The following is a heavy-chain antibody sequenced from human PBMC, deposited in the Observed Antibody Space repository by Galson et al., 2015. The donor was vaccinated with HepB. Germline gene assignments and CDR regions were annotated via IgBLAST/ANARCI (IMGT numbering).Heavy chain of an antibody. CDR1: GFTFSSYS. J-gene: IGHJ4*02. D-gene: IGHD3-10*01. CDR3: ARDPGGKLDY. V-gene: IGHV3-48*01. Sequence: SLRLSCAASGFTFSSYSMNWVRQAPGKGLEWVSYISSSSSTIYYADSVKGRFTISRDNAKNSLYLQMNSLRAEDTAVYYCARDPGGKLDYWGQGTLVTVSS. CDR2: ISSSSSTI.